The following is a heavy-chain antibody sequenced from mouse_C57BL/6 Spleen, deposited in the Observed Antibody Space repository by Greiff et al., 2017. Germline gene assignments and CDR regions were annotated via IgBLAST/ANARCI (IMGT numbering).Heavy chain of an antibody. CDR3: SRGLRRGFDY. D-gene: IGHD2-4*01. CDR1: GYTFTSHL. CDR2: IVPNSGGT. J-gene: IGHJ2*01. V-gene: IGHV1-72*01. Sequence: QVQLQQPGAELVKPGASVKLSCKASGYTFTSHLMHWVKQRPGRGLEWIGRIVPNSGGTKYNEKFKSKATLTVDKPSSTAYMPLRSLTSEDSAVYYCSRGLRRGFDYWGQGTTLTVSS.